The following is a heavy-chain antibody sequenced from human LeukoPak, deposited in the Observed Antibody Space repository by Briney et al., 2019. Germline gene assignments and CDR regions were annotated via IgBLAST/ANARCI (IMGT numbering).Heavy chain of an antibody. CDR1: GYTFAGYY. CDR2: INPNSGGT. CDR3: ARVIGLIAAAGGDDAFDI. Sequence: ASVKLSCKASGYTFAGYYMHWVRQAPGQGLEWMGWINPNSGGTNYAQKFQGRVTMTRDTSISTAYMELSRLRSDDTAVYYCARVIGLIAAAGGDDAFDIWGQGTMVTVSS. J-gene: IGHJ3*02. D-gene: IGHD6-13*01. V-gene: IGHV1-2*02.